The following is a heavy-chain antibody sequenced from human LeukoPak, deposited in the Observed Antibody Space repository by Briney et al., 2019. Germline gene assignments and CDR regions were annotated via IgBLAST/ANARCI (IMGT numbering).Heavy chain of an antibody. CDR2: IYYSGST. CDR3: ARHSVAAADHFDY. V-gene: IGHV4-39*01. J-gene: IGHJ4*02. CDR1: GGSISSSSYY. Sequence: SETLSLTCTVSGGSISSSSYYWGWIRQPPGKGLEWIGSIYYSGSTYYNPSLKSRVTISVDTSKNQFSLKLSCVTAADTAVYYCARHSVAAADHFDYWGQGTLVTVSS. D-gene: IGHD6-13*01.